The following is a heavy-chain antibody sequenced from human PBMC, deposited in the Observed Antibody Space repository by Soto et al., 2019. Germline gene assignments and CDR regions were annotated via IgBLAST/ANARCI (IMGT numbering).Heavy chain of an antibody. CDR1: GYTLTELS. Sequence: QVQLVQSGAEVKKPGASVKVSCKVSGYTLTELSMHWVRQAPGKGVEWRGGFDPEDGETIYAKKFQGRVTMTEDTSTYPAYMELSSLRSEDTAVYYCATVHTSRTGNRHYYYYGMDVWGQGTKVTVSS. CDR2: FDPEDGET. J-gene: IGHJ6*02. CDR3: ATVHTSRTGNRHYYYYGMDV. V-gene: IGHV1-24*01. D-gene: IGHD1-1*01.